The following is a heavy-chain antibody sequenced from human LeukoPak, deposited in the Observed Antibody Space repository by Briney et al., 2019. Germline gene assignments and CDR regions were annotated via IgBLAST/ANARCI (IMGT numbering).Heavy chain of an antibody. V-gene: IGHV4-4*07. CDR1: GGSISSYY. J-gene: IGHJ3*02. Sequence: SETLSLTCTVSGGSISSYYWSWIRQPAGKGLEWIGRIYTSGSTNYNPSLKSRVTMSVATSKNQFSLKLSSVTAADTAVYYCARVSRTPYSSSWSGGAFDIWGQGTMVTVSS. D-gene: IGHD6-13*01. CDR2: IYTSGST. CDR3: ARVSRTPYSSSWSGGAFDI.